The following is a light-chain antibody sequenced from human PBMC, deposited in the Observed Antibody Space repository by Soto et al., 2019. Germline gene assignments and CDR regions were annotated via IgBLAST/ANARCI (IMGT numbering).Light chain of an antibody. J-gene: IGKJ4*01. V-gene: IGKV1-5*03. Sequence: DIQMTQSPSTLSASVGDRVTITCRASQSVNSWLAWYQQKPGKAPKLLIYKASSLESGVPSRFSGSGSGTEFTLTISSLQPDDFATYYCQHYIRYPLTFGGGTKVEIK. CDR1: QSVNSW. CDR3: QHYIRYPLT. CDR2: KAS.